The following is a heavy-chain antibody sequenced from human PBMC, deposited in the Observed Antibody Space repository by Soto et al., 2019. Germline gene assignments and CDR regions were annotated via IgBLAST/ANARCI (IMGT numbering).Heavy chain of an antibody. CDR3: TTGRDGRLY. D-gene: IGHD4-17*01. CDR1: GFTFDKVW. CDR2: IKSKTDGGTT. Sequence: EVQLVESGGGLVKPGGSLRLSCAVSGFTFDKVWMNWVRQAPGKGLEWVGRIKSKTDGGTTDYAAPVKGRFTISRDDSKNMLYLQMNSLKTEDTGMYFCTTGRDGRLYWGQGTLVTVSS. V-gene: IGHV3-15*07. J-gene: IGHJ4*02.